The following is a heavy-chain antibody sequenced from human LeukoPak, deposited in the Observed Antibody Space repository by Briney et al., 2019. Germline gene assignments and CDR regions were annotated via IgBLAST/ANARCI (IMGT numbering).Heavy chain of an antibody. D-gene: IGHD3-10*01. V-gene: IGHV3-7*01. CDR3: ARDNYYGSGSYYFDY. CDR1: GFNFRSQW. Sequence: PGGSLRLSCAASGFNFRSQWMSWVRQAPGKGLEWVANIKEDGSAKSYVDSVRGRFTISRDNAKNSLYLQMNSLRAEDTAVYYCARDNYYGSGSYYFDYWGQGTLVTVSS. CDR2: IKEDGSAK. J-gene: IGHJ4*02.